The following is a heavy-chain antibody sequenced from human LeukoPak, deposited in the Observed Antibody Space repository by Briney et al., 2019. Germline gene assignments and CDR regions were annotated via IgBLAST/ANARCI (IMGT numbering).Heavy chain of an antibody. J-gene: IGHJ4*02. CDR1: GYSLGKNYY. D-gene: IGHD3-16*01. V-gene: IGHV4-38-2*01. CDR2: IYGTGST. Sequence: SETLSLTCAVSGYSLGKNYYWGCLRQPAGKVLEWIGRIYGTGSTSYNPSLMNRVTMSVDTSKNHFSLKLTSVTAADTAVYYCARYDSRGSASTRFDYWGQGILVTISS. CDR3: ARYDSRGSASTRFDY.